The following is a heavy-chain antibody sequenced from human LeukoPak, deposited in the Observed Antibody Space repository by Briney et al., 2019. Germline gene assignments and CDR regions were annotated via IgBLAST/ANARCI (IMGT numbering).Heavy chain of an antibody. J-gene: IGHJ3*02. Sequence: SETLSLTCAVSGGSISSGGYSWSWIRQPPGKGLEWIGYIYHSGSTYYNPSLKSRVTISVDRSKNQFSLKLGSVTAADTAVYYCARGGYSYGYPSAFDIWGQGTMVTVSS. CDR2: IYHSGST. V-gene: IGHV4-30-2*01. CDR1: GGSISSGGYS. D-gene: IGHD5-18*01. CDR3: ARGGYSYGYPSAFDI.